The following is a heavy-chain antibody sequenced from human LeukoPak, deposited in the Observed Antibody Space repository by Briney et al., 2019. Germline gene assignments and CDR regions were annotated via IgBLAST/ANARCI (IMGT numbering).Heavy chain of an antibody. D-gene: IGHD6-19*01. V-gene: IGHV3-23*01. CDR2: ISGGGGPT. J-gene: IGHJ4*02. CDR3: AKIIAVAATGY. CDR1: GFTFSNYA. Sequence: GGSLRLSCAASGFTFSNYAMSWVRQAPGKGLEWVSAISGGGGPTYYADSVKGRFTISRDNSKNTLYLQMNSLRAEDTAVYYCAKIIAVAATGYWGQGSLVTVSS.